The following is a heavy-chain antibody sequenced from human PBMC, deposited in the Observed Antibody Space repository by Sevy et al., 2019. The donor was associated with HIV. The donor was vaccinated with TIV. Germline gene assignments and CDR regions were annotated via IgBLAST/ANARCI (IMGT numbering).Heavy chain of an antibody. D-gene: IGHD2-21*02. CDR2: ISSSSSTI. CDR3: ARVYCGGDCYSSYYYYGMDV. CDR1: GFTFSSYS. J-gene: IGHJ6*02. V-gene: IGHV3-48*02. Sequence: GGSLRLSCAASGFTFSSYSMNWVRQAPGKGLEWVSYISSSSSTIYYADSVKGRFTISRDNAKNSLYLQMNSLRDEDTAVYYCARVYCGGDCYSSYYYYGMDVWGQETTVTVSS.